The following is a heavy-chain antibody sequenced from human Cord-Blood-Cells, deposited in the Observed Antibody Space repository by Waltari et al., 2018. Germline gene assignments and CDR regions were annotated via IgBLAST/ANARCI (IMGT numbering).Heavy chain of an antibody. Sequence: EVQLVQSGAEAKKPGESLKTSCKGSGYSFTLSWTGWVRQLPGTGLEWMGIIYPGYSDTRYSPSFQGQVTISADKSISTAYLQWGSLKASDTAMYYCARLRRSSWYYYYYGMDVWGQGTTVTVSS. CDR3: ARLRRSSWYYYYYGMDV. J-gene: IGHJ6*02. V-gene: IGHV5-51*01. D-gene: IGHD6-13*01. CDR2: IYPGYSDT. CDR1: GYSFTLSW.